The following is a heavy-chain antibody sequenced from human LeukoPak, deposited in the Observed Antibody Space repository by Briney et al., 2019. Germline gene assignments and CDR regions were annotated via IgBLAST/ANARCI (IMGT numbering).Heavy chain of an antibody. V-gene: IGHV3-74*01. D-gene: IGHD3-10*01. CDR2: INSDGSST. CDR1: GFTFSSYW. Sequence: PGGSLRLSCAASGFTFSSYWMHWVRHAPGKGLVWVSRINSDGSSTSYADSVKGRFTISRDNAKNSLYLQMNSLRAEDTALYYCARPGITVDHGAFDIWGQGTMVTVSS. CDR3: ARPGITVDHGAFDI. J-gene: IGHJ3*02.